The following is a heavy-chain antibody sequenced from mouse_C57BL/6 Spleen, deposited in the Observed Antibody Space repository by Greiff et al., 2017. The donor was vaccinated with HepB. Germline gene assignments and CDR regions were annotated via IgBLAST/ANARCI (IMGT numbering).Heavy chain of an antibody. CDR3: TPLTTVVATDWYFDV. V-gene: IGHV1-82*01. CDR1: GYAFSSSW. D-gene: IGHD1-1*01. J-gene: IGHJ1*03. CDR2: IYPGDGDT. Sequence: QVQLQQSGPELVKPGASVKISCKASGYAFSSSWMNWVKQRPGKGLEWIGRIYPGDGDTNYNGKFKGKATLTADKSSSTAYMQLSSLTSEDSAVYFCTPLTTVVATDWYFDVWGTGTTVTVSS.